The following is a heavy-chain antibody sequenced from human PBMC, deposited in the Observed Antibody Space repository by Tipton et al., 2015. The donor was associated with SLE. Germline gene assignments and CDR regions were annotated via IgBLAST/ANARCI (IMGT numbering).Heavy chain of an antibody. CDR1: GGSISSGSYY. Sequence: TLSLTCTVSGGSISSGSYYWSWIRQPAGKGLEWIGYIYHTGSTYYSPSLKSRVTISLDSSKSQFSLRLSSVTAADTAVYYCARERLGDYKPFDYWGQGTLVTVSS. CDR2: IYHTGST. J-gene: IGHJ4*02. CDR3: ARERLGDYKPFDY. V-gene: IGHV4-30-2*01. D-gene: IGHD4-17*01.